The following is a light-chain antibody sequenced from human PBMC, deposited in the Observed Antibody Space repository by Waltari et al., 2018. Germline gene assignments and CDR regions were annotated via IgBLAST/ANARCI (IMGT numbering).Light chain of an antibody. CDR3: QQYDNLPIT. CDR2: DAS. CDR1: QDISKY. V-gene: IGKV1-33*01. J-gene: IGKJ5*01. Sequence: DIQMPQSPSSLSASVGDRVTITCQASQDISKYLNWYQQKPGKAPKLLIYDASNLETGVPSRFSGSGSGTDFTFTISSLQPEDIATYYCQQYDNLPITFGQGTRLEIK.